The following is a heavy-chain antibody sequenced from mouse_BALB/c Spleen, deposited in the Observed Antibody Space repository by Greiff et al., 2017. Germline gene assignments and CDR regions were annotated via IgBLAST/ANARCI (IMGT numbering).Heavy chain of an antibody. V-gene: IGHV5-17*02. CDR2: ISSGSSTI. CDR1: GFTFSSFG. D-gene: IGHD1-1*01. J-gene: IGHJ4*01. Sequence: DVHLVESGGGLVQPGGSRKLSCAASGFTFSSFGMHWVRQAPEKGLEWVAYISSGSSTIYYADTVKGRFTISRDNPKNTLFLQMTSLRSEDTAMYYCARRFTTVVDYYAMDYWGQGTSVTVSS. CDR3: ARRFTTVVDYYAMDY.